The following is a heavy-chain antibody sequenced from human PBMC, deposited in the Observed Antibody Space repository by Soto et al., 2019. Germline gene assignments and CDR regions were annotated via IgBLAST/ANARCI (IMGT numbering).Heavy chain of an antibody. D-gene: IGHD3-22*01. Sequence: AGGALRHSCAASGFTFSRYSMNWVRQAPGKGLEWVSYISSSSSTIYYADSVKGRFTISRDNAKNSLYLQMNSLRDEDTAVYYCARDTYYDFFCYYWDHQYRHSFCGQGSSDPGSS. CDR1: GFTFSRYS. CDR3: ARDTYYDFFCYYWDHQYRHSF. V-gene: IGHV3-48*02. J-gene: IGHJ6*02. CDR2: ISSSSSTI.